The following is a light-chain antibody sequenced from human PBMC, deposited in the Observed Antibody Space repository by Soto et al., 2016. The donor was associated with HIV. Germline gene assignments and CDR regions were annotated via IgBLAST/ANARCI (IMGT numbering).Light chain of an antibody. J-gene: IGLJ2*01. V-gene: IGLV3-1*01. Sequence: SYVLTQPPSVSVTPGKTASIACGGNNIGSKSVHWYQQRPGQAPVLVIYQDNKRPSGIPERFSGSISGNTATLTISGTQAMDEADYYCQAWDSSTGVFGGGTKLTVL. CDR2: QDN. CDR1: NIGSKS. CDR3: QAWDSSTGV.